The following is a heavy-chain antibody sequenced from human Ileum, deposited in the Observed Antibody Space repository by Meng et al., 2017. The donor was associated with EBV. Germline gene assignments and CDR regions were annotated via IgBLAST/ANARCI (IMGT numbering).Heavy chain of an antibody. V-gene: IGHV6-1*01. CDR1: GDSVSSEKTA. J-gene: IGHJ5*02. CDR3: ATSRIAKFDR. Sequence: QVQLQESGPGLVQPSQSLSLSCVISGDSVSSEKTAWNWIRQSPSRGLEWLGRTYRRSRWYYDYALSVKSRINISPDTSKNQVSLQLNSVTDEDTGIYYCATSRIAKFDRWGQGTLVTVSS. CDR2: TYRRSRWYY.